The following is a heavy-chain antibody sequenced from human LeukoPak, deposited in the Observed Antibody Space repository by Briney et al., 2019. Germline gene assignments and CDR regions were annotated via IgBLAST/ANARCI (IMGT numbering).Heavy chain of an antibody. D-gene: IGHD2-2*01. CDR3: ARSLDIVVDNNWFDP. CDR2: MNPNRGNT. J-gene: IGHJ5*02. CDR1: GYTFTSYE. V-gene: IGHV1-8*01. Sequence: GASVKVSCQASGYTFTSYEINWVRPATGQGLEWMGWMNPNRGNTGYAQKFQGRVTMTRNTSISTAYMQLSSLRSEDTAVYYCARSLDIVVDNNWFDPWGQGTLVTVSS.